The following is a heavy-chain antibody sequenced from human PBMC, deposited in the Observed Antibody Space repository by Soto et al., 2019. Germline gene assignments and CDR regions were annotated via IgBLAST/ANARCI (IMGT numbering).Heavy chain of an antibody. CDR3: ARGSLRAHGDYGY. J-gene: IGHJ4*02. Sequence: ASVKVSCKASGYTFTSYAMHWVRQAPGQRLEWMGWINAGNGNTKYSQKFQGRVTITRDTSASTAYMELSSLRSEDTAVYYCARGSLRAHGDYGYWGQGTLVTVSS. CDR1: GYTFTSYA. CDR2: INAGNGNT. D-gene: IGHD4-17*01. V-gene: IGHV1-3*01.